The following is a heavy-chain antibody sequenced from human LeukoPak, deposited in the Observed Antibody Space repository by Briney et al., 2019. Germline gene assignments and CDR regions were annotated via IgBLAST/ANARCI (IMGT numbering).Heavy chain of an antibody. D-gene: IGHD3-22*01. CDR2: ISWNSGSI. V-gene: IGHV3-9*01. Sequence: GGSLRLSCAASGFIFDDYVMHWVRQAPGKGLEWVSGISWNSGSIAYADSVKGRFIISRDNAKNSLYLQMNSLRAEDTALYYCAKPSDSSGYLRGAYFDYWGQGTLVTVSS. CDR1: GFIFDDYV. CDR3: AKPSDSSGYLRGAYFDY. J-gene: IGHJ4*02.